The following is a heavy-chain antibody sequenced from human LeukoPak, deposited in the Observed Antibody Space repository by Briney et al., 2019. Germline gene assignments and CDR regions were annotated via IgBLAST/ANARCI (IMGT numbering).Heavy chain of an antibody. CDR3: AREPYSYGFDY. Sequence: GGSLRLSCAASGFTFSSYSMNWVRQAPGKGLEWVSYITSTSSTIYYADSVKGRFTISRDNAKNSLYLQMNSLRAEDTAVYYCAREPYSYGFDYWGQGTLVTVSS. D-gene: IGHD5-18*01. CDR1: GFTFSSYS. CDR2: ITSTSSTI. V-gene: IGHV3-48*01. J-gene: IGHJ4*02.